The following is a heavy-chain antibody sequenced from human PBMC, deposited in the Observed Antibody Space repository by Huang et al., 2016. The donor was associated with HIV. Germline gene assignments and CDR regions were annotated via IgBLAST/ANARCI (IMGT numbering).Heavy chain of an antibody. J-gene: IGHJ3*02. CDR3: ASTASYSGSYRGAFDI. V-gene: IGHV5-51*03. Sequence: EVQLVQSGAEVKKPGESLKISCKGSGYSFSTYWIGWVRQMPGKGLEWMGRSFPGDSDTRYSPSFQGQVTISADKSISTAYLQWSSLKASDTAMYYCASTASYSGSYRGAFDIWGQGTMVTVSS. CDR2: SFPGDSDT. CDR1: GYSFSTYW. D-gene: IGHD1-26*01.